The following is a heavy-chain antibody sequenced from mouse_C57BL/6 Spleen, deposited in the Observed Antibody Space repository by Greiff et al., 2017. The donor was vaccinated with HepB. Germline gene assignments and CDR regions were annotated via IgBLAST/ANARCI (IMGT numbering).Heavy chain of an antibody. CDR1: GYTFTDYY. J-gene: IGHJ4*01. Sequence: QVQLKESGAELVRPGASVKLSCKASGYTFTDYYINWVKQRPGQGLEWIARIYPGSGNTYYNEKFKGKATLTAEKSSSTAYMQLSSLTSEDSAVYFGARERDYDYDDGDPYYYAMDYWGQGTSVTVSS. CDR2: IYPGSGNT. V-gene: IGHV1-76*01. CDR3: ARERDYDYDDGDPYYYAMDY. D-gene: IGHD2-4*01.